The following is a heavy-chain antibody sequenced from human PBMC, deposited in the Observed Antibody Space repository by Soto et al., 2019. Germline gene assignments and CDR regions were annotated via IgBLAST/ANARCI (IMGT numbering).Heavy chain of an antibody. J-gene: IGHJ4*02. D-gene: IGHD3-10*01. CDR1: GVSRTSGNW. V-gene: IGHV4-4*02. CDR2: IFHDGAA. Sequence: SVPLPVTCTVSGVSRTSGNWLSWFRQSPQRGLEYIGEIFHDGAANYYPSFERRVAMSVDTSRNQFSLKLTSVTAADTAVYFCARLVYDTRLNYMYFDFWGPGTLVTVSS. CDR3: ARLVYDTRLNYMYFDF.